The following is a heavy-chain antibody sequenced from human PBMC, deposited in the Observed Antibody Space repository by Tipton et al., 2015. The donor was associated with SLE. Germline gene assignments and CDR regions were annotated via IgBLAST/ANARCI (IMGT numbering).Heavy chain of an antibody. D-gene: IGHD2/OR15-2a*01. CDR3: ARTFYDSREFDY. J-gene: IGHJ4*02. Sequence: TLSLTCTVSGDSMSSGGHYWSWIRQHPGKGLEWIGYIFYSGSAYYNPSLQSRATISVDPSKNQFSLNLTSVTAADTAVYYCARTFYDSREFDYWGQGALVTVSS. CDR1: GDSMSSGGHY. V-gene: IGHV4-31*03. CDR2: IFYSGSA.